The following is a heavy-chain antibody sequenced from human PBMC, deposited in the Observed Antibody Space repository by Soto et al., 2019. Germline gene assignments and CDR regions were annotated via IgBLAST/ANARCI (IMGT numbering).Heavy chain of an antibody. CDR2: INPNGGST. V-gene: IGHV1-46*01. CDR1: GYTFTTYY. CDR3: ARAGYCSGVTCFHGNCDY. D-gene: IGHD2-15*01. Sequence: QVQLVQSGAEVKRPGASVNVSCKASGYTFTTYYMHWVRQSPGQGLEWLGIINPNGGSTTYAQKYQGRVTMTRDTSTITVYLELSSLRSEDTAVYYCARAGYCSGVTCFHGNCDYWGQGTLVTVSA. J-gene: IGHJ4*02.